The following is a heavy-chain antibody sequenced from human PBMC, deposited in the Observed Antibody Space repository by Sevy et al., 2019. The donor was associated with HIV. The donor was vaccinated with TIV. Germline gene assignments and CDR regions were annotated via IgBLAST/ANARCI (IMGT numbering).Heavy chain of an antibody. CDR3: AREGEIIVVVVAATQPFDY. CDR1: GFTFSSYA. V-gene: IGHV3-30*04. D-gene: IGHD2-15*01. Sequence: GGSLRLSCAAPGFTFSSYAMHWVRQAPGKGLEWVAVISYDGSNKYYAYSVKGRFTISRDNSKNTLYLQMNSLRAEDTAVYYCAREGEIIVVVVAATQPFDYWGQGTLVTVSS. CDR2: ISYDGSNK. J-gene: IGHJ4*02.